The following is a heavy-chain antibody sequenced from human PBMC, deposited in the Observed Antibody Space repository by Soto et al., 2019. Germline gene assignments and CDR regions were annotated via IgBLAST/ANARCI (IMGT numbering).Heavy chain of an antibody. D-gene: IGHD2-15*01. J-gene: IGHJ4*02. V-gene: IGHV3-23*01. CDR1: GFTFSSYA. Sequence: GGSLRLSCAASGFTFSSYAMSWVRQAPGKGLEWVSAISGSGGSTYYAASVKGRFAISRDNSKNTLYLKLTRLRADATAVYYCAIYYFVVVPRRLFDFWGQGTLVTVSS. CDR2: ISGSGGST. CDR3: AIYYFVVVPRRLFDF.